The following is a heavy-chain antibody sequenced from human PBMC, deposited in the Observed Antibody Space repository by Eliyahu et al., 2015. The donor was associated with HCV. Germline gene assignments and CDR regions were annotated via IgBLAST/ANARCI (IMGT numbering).Heavy chain of an antibody. V-gene: IGHV3-21*01. CDR2: ITGSSRYI. J-gene: IGHJ4*02. CDR3: ARVVRGYSYGLVDF. CDR1: GFXFGDXN. Sequence: EVQLVESGGGLVKPGGSLRLSCAAPGFXFGDXNINWVRQAPGKGLEWVSSITGSSRYIYYADSVKGRFIVSRDNARNSLYLQMNSLKAEDAALYYCARVVRGYSYGLVDFWGEGTLVTVSS. D-gene: IGHD5-18*01.